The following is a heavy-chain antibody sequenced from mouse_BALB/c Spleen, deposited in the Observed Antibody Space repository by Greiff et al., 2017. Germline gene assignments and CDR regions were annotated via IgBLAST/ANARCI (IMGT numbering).Heavy chain of an antibody. D-gene: IGHD2-9*01. Sequence: EVQLQQSGAELVKPGASVKLSCTASGFNIKDTYMHWVKQRPEQGLEWIGRIDPANGNTKYDPKFQGKATITADTSSNTAYLQLSSLTSEDTAVYYCARSGTYYGYDVEAMDYWGQGTSVTVSS. CDR2: IDPANGNT. CDR1: GFNIKDTY. V-gene: IGHV14-3*02. CDR3: ARSGTYYGYDVEAMDY. J-gene: IGHJ4*01.